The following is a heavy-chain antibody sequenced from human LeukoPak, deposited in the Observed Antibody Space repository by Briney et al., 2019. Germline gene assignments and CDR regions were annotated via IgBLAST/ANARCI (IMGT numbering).Heavy chain of an antibody. CDR2: ISDSGGST. CDR1: GFTFSSYA. J-gene: IGHJ4*02. CDR3: SKGLWFGEF. D-gene: IGHD3-10*01. V-gene: IGHV3-23*01. Sequence: GGSLRLSCAASGFTFSSYAMTWVRQAPGKGLEWVSAISDSGGSTFYADSVKGRFTISRDNSKNTPFLQMNSLRAEDTAVYYRSKGLWFGEFWGQGTLVTVSS.